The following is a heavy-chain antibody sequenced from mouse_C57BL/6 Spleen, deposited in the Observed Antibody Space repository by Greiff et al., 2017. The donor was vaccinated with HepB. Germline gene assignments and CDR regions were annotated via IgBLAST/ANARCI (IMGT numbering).Heavy chain of an antibody. V-gene: IGHV1-64*01. CDR3: ARSGGKLLWFAY. CDR2: IHPNSGST. CDR1: GYTFTSYW. J-gene: IGHJ3*01. Sequence: QVQLQQPGAELVKPGASVKLSCKASGYTFTSYWMHWVKQRPGQGLEWIGMIHPNSGSTNYNEKFKSKATLTVDKSSSTAYMQLSSLTSEDSAVYYCARSGGKLLWFAYWGQGTLVTVSA. D-gene: IGHD1-1*01.